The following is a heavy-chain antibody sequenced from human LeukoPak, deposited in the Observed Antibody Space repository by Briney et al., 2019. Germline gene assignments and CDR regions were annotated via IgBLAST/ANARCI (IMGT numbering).Heavy chain of an antibody. J-gene: IGHJ6*03. V-gene: IGHV1-8*03. CDR2: MNPNSGNT. CDR3: ARGAYYGDYDYYYYYYMDV. CDR1: GYTFTSYG. Sequence: ASVKVSCKASGYTFTSYGISWVRQAPGQGLEWMGWMNPNSGNTGYAQKFQGRVTTTRNTSISTAYMELSSLRSEDTAVYYCARGAYYGDYDYYYYYYMDVWGKGTTVTVSS. D-gene: IGHD4-17*01.